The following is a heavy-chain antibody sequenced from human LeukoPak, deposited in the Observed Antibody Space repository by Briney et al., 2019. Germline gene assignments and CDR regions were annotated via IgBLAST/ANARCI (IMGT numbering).Heavy chain of an antibody. V-gene: IGHV4-39*01. CDR1: GGSISSSSYY. J-gene: IGHJ5*02. D-gene: IGHD3-10*01. CDR2: INYSGST. CDR3: AIPMVRGTNCFEP. Sequence: SETLSLTCTVSGGSISSSSYYWGWIRQPPGKGLEWIGSINYSGSTYYNPSLKSRVTISVDTSKNQFSLKLSSVTAPDTALYYCAIPMVRGTNCFEPWGQGTLVTVSS.